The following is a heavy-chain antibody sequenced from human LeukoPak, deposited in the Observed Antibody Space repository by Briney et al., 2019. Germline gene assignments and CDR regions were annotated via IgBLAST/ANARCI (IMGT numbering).Heavy chain of an antibody. CDR1: GFTFSSYG. CDR3: AKASAAWDYYYYMDV. J-gene: IGHJ6*03. D-gene: IGHD1-26*01. CDR2: IRYDGSNK. V-gene: IGHV3-30*02. Sequence: GGSLRLSCAASGFTFSSYGMHWVRQAPGKGLEWVAFIRYDGSNKYYADSVKGRFTISRDNSKNTLYLQMNSLRAEDTAVYYCAKASAAWDYYYYMDVWGKGTTVTISS.